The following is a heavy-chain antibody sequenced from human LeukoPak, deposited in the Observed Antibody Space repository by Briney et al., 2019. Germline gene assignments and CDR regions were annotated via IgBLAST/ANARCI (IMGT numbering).Heavy chain of an antibody. J-gene: IGHJ3*02. V-gene: IGHV4-59*08. D-gene: IGHD3-22*01. CDR1: GGSISSYY. Sequence: SETLSLTCTVSGGSISSYYWSWIRQPPGKGLEWIGYIYYSGSTNYNPSLKSRVTISVDTSKNQFSLKLSSVTAADTAVYYCARAPYDYDSSGHRFFDIWGQGTMVAVSS. CDR3: ARAPYDYDSSGHRFFDI. CDR2: IYYSGST.